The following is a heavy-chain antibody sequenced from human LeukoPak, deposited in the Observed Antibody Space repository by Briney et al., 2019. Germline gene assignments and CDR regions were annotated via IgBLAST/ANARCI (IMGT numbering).Heavy chain of an antibody. CDR2: INHSGST. CDR3: EIFYYDILTGYYIGDY. V-gene: IGHV4-34*01. J-gene: IGHJ4*02. CDR1: GGSFSGYY. D-gene: IGHD3-9*01. Sequence: SETLSLTCAVYGGSFSGYYWSWIRQPPGKGLEWIGEINHSGSTNYNPSLKSRVTISVDTSKNQFSLELSSVTAADTAVYYCEIFYYDILTGYYIGDYWGQGTLVTVSS.